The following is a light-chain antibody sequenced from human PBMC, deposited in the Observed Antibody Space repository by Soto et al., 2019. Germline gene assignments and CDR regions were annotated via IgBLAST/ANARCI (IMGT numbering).Light chain of an antibody. CDR3: SSYTTIKTVI. V-gene: IGLV2-14*01. CDR1: SSDVGAYNY. Sequence: QSALAQPASVSGSPGQSITISCTGTSSDVGAYNYVSWYHQHHPGKAPELIIYDVTVRPSGVSTRFSGSKSGNTASLTISGLQAEDEGDYYCSSYTTIKTVIFGGGTKLTVL. CDR2: DVT. J-gene: IGLJ2*01.